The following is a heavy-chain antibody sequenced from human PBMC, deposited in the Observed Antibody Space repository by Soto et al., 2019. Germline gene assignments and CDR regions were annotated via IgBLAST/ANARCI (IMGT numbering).Heavy chain of an antibody. CDR3: AKSGGPGYGRFDY. V-gene: IGHV3-23*01. J-gene: IGHJ4*02. Sequence: EVQLLESGGGLVQPGGSLRLSCAASGFTFSNSAMSWVRQAPGKGLEWVSAISGSGGSAYYADSVKGRFTMSRDNSNNTLYLQMNSLRAEDTAVYYCAKSGGPGYGRFDYWGQGTLVTVSS. D-gene: IGHD5-18*01. CDR1: GFTFSNSA. CDR2: ISGSGGSA.